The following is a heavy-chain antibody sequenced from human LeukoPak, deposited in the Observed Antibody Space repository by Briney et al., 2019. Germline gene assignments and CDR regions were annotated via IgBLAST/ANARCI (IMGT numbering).Heavy chain of an antibody. J-gene: IGHJ4*02. CDR2: INPSGGST. CDR3: ARVQPHRVHYDNSDYPTHNDY. CDR1: GYTFTSYY. V-gene: IGHV1-46*01. Sequence: ASVKVSCKASGYTFTSYYMHWVRQAPGQGLEWMGIINPSGGSTSYAQKFQGRVTMTRDMSTSTVYMELSSLRSDDTALYYCARVQPHRVHYDNSDYPTHNDYWGQGTLVTVSS. D-gene: IGHD3-22*01.